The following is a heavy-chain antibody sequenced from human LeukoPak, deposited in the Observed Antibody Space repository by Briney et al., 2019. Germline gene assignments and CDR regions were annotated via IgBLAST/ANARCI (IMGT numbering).Heavy chain of an antibody. D-gene: IGHD2-2*01. Sequence: SETLSLTCTVSGGPISSYYWSWIRQPPGNGLEWIGYIYYSGSINYNPSLKSRVTVSVDTSKNQFSLKLSSVTAADTAVYYCARLPPAANGGSFDYWGQGTLVTVSS. CDR3: ARLPPAANGGSFDY. J-gene: IGHJ4*02. V-gene: IGHV4-59*08. CDR2: IYYSGSI. CDR1: GGPISSYY.